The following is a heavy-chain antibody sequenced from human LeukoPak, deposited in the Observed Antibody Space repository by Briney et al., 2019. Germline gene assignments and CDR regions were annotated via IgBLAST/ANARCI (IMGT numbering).Heavy chain of an antibody. J-gene: IGHJ4*02. CDR2: ISGSGGST. CDR3: ASGSSGQEFDY. D-gene: IGHD6-6*01. Sequence: GGSLRLSCAASGFTFSSYAMSWVRQAPGKGLEWVSAISGSGGSTYYADSVKGRFTISRDNAKNSLYLQMDSLRAEDTAVYCCASGSSGQEFDYWGQGTLVTVSS. CDR1: GFTFSSYA. V-gene: IGHV3-23*01.